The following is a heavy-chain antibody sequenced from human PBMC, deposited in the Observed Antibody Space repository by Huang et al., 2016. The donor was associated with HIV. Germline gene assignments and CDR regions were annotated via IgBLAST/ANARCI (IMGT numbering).Heavy chain of an antibody. CDR1: GFTFSAYW. CDR2: IKQDGSEK. J-gene: IGHJ6*02. D-gene: IGHD3-9*01. V-gene: IGHV3-7*01. CDR3: ARGGIYYDVLTGRHYYYNGLDV. Sequence: EVHLVESGGDLVQPGGSLRLSCVASGFTFSAYWMSWVSQAPGKGRGWGANIKQDGSEKNYVDSVKGRCTISRDNAKNAVYLQLTSLRAEDTAVYYCARGGIYYDVLTGRHYYYNGLDVWGQGTTVTVSS.